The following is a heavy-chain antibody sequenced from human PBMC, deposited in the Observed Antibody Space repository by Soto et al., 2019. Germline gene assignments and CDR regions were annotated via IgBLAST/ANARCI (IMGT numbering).Heavy chain of an antibody. V-gene: IGHV4-61*01. CDR1: GGSVSSSSYY. CDR3: AREGKRVSMVRAFDS. Sequence: QVQLQESGPGLVKPSETLSLTCTVSGGSVSSSSYYWTWLRQPPGKRLEWIGYIYFSGTTEYNPSLKSRVAISFDTSKNQFSLKLSSVIAADTAVYYCAREGKRVSMVRAFDSWGQGTLVTVSS. D-gene: IGHD3-10*01. CDR2: IYFSGTT. J-gene: IGHJ4*02.